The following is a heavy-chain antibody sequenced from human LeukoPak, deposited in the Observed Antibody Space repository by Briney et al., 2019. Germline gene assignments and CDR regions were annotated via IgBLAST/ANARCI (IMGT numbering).Heavy chain of an antibody. J-gene: IGHJ4*02. CDR1: GGSISSGGYS. CDR2: IYYSVIT. CDR3: ARGGGGAGSYWP. V-gene: IGHV4-30-4*07. D-gene: IGHD3-10*01. Sequence: SETLSLTCVVSGGSISSGGYSWTWIRQPPGKGLEWIGYIYYSVITDYNSSFKSRVTISVDTSNSQFSLKLTSVSAADTAVYYCARGGGGAGSYWPWGQGTLVTVSS.